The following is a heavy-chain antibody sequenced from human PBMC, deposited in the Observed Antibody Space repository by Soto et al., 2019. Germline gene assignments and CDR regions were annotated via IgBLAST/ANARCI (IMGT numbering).Heavy chain of an antibody. CDR1: GFTFSSYS. CDR3: ARDNCSGGSCYLEFDY. J-gene: IGHJ4*02. Sequence: GGSLRLSCAASGFTFSSYSMNWVRQAPGKGLEWVSSISSSSSYIYYADSVKGRFTISRDNAKNSLYLQMNSLRAEDTAVYYCARDNCSGGSCYLEFDYWGQGTLVTVSS. D-gene: IGHD2-15*01. CDR2: ISSSSSYI. V-gene: IGHV3-21*01.